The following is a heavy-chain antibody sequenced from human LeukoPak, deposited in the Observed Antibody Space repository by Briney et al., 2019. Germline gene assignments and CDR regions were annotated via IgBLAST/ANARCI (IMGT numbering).Heavy chain of an antibody. J-gene: IGHJ4*02. V-gene: IGHV3-53*01. D-gene: IGHD5-24*01. CDR1: GFTFSSYA. Sequence: PGGSLRLSCAASGFTFSSYAMSWVRQAPGKGLEWVSVIYSGGTTYYADSVKGRFTISRDISKNTLSLQMNSLRAEDTAVYYCARGRRDGNNLGYWGQGTLVAVSS. CDR2: IYSGGTT. CDR3: ARGRRDGNNLGY.